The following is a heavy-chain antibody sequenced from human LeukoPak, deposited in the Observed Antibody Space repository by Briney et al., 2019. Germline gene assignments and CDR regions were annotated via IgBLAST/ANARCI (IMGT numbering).Heavy chain of an antibody. D-gene: IGHD5-18*01. V-gene: IGHV1-58*01. CDR2: IVVGSVNT. CDR1: GFTFTSST. Sequence: TSVKVSCKASGFTFTSSTVQWVRQARGQRLEWIGWIVVGSVNTDYAQMFQERVTITRDMSTSTAYMELSGLSSEDTAVYYCAAKPYNYGSFDFWGQGSLVTVSS. CDR3: AAKPYNYGSFDF. J-gene: IGHJ4*02.